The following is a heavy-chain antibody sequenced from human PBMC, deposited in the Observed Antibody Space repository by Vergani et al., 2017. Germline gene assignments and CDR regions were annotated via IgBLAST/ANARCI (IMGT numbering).Heavy chain of an antibody. CDR2: ISYDGSNK. D-gene: IGHD2-21*01. CDR3: ARAPDIVVVIATSPHFDY. V-gene: IGHV3-30-3*01. Sequence: QVQLVESGGGVVQPGRSLRLSCAASGFTFSSYAMHWVRQAPGKGLEWVAVISYDGSNKYYADSVKGRFTISRDNSKNTLYLQMNSLRAEDTAVYYCARAPDIVVVIATSPHFDYWGQGTLVTVSP. J-gene: IGHJ4*02. CDR1: GFTFSSYA.